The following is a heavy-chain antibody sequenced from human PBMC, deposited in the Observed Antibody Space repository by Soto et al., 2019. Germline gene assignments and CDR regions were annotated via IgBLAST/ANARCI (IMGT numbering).Heavy chain of an antibody. J-gene: IGHJ6*03. V-gene: IGHV3-23*01. CDR2: ISGSGGST. D-gene: IGHD1-26*01. CDR1: GFTFSSYA. Sequence: GGSLRLSCAASGFTFSSYAMSWVRQAPGKGLEWVSAISGSGGSTYYADSVKGRFTISRDNSKNTLYLQMNSLRAEDTALYYCAKDEADSGYYYYMDVWGKGTTVTVSS. CDR3: AKDEADSGYYYYMDV.